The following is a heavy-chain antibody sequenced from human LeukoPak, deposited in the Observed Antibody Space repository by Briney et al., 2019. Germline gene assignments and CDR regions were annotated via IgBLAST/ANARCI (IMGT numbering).Heavy chain of an antibody. CDR3: ARYLPGGTSAYYFDY. J-gene: IGHJ4*02. D-gene: IGHD2-2*01. Sequence: KPSETLSLTCSVSGSSVSSYYWTWIRQPPGKGLEWIGYIYHSGSTYYNPSLKSRVTISVDRSKNQFSLKLSSVTAADTAVYYCARYLPGGTSAYYFDYWGQGTLVTVSS. CDR1: GSSVSSYY. CDR2: IYHSGST. V-gene: IGHV4-59*02.